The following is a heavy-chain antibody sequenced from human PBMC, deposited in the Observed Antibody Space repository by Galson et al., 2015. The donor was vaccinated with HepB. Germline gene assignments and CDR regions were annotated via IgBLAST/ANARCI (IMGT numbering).Heavy chain of an antibody. CDR1: GYIFTNYY. CDR3: ARDLDWGSVDAFDI. D-gene: IGHD7-27*01. Sequence: SVKVSCKASGYIFTNYYLHWVRQAPGQGLEWMGIINPSRGNTNYARKFQGRVTMTRGTSTSTVYMELSTLRSEDTAVYYRARDLDWGSVDAFDIWGQGTMVTVSS. CDR2: INPSRGNT. J-gene: IGHJ3*02. V-gene: IGHV1-46*01.